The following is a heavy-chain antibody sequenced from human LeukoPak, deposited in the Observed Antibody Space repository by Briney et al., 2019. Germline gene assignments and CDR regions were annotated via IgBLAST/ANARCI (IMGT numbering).Heavy chain of an antibody. CDR1: GGSISSSSYY. J-gene: IGHJ6*02. V-gene: IGHV4-39*01. D-gene: IGHD3-3*01. Sequence: PSETLSLTCTVSGGSISSSSYYWGWIRHPPGKGLEWIGSIYYSGSTYYNPSLKSRVTISVDTSKNQFSLKLRSVTAADTAVYYCATVFTIFGVDYGMDVWGQGTTVSVSS. CDR3: ATVFTIFGVDYGMDV. CDR2: IYYSGST.